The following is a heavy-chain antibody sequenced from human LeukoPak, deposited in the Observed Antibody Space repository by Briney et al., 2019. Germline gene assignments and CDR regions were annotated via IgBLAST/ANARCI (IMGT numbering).Heavy chain of an antibody. J-gene: IGHJ4*02. CDR2: ISGSDGST. V-gene: IGHV3-23*01. D-gene: IGHD2/OR15-2a*01. CDR3: ARAGNTRFDY. CDR1: GLTFSSYA. Sequence: PGGSLRLSCAASGLTFSSYAMSWVRQAPGKGLEWVSGISGSDGSTYYADSVKGRFTISRDNSKNTLYLQMNSLRAEDTAVYYCARAGNTRFDYWGQGTLVTVSS.